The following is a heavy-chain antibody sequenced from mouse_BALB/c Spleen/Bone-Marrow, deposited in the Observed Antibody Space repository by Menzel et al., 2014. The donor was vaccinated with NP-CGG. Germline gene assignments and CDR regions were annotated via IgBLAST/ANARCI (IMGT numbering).Heavy chain of an antibody. CDR2: IYPGNVNT. CDR1: GYTFTSYY. V-gene: IGHV1S56*01. CDR3: ARGGWLRDAMDY. Sequence: QVQLQQSGPELVKPGASVRISCKASGYTFTSYYIHWVKQRPGQGLVWIGWIYPGNVNTKYNEKFKGKATLTADKSSSTAYMQLSSLTSGDSAVYFCARGGWLRDAMDYWGQGTSVTVSS. D-gene: IGHD2-2*01. J-gene: IGHJ4*01.